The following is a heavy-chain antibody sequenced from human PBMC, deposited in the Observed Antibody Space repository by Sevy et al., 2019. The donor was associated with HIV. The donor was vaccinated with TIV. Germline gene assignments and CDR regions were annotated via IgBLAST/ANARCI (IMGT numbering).Heavy chain of an antibody. Sequence: GGSLRLSCAASGFTFSSYSMNWVRQAPGKGLEWVSYISSSSSTIYYADSVKGRFTISRDNAKNSLYLQMNSLRDEDTAVYYCARGIWGSSWYEYFDLWGRGTLVTVSS. CDR2: ISSSSSTI. J-gene: IGHJ2*01. CDR3: ARGIWGSSWYEYFDL. D-gene: IGHD6-13*01. CDR1: GFTFSSYS. V-gene: IGHV3-48*02.